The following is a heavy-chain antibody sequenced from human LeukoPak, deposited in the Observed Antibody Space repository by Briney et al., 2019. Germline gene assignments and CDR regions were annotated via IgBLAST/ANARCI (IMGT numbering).Heavy chain of an antibody. J-gene: IGHJ4*02. Sequence: GGSLRLSCGASGFTFSNYGMLWVRQAPGKGPDWVAFIRYDGNNKLYAGPVKGRFTISRDNSKNTLYLHINSLRAEDTAVYYCVKDNPLDYWGQGTLVIVSS. CDR2: IRYDGNNK. CDR3: VKDNPLDY. V-gene: IGHV3-30*02. D-gene: IGHD1-14*01. CDR1: GFTFSNYG.